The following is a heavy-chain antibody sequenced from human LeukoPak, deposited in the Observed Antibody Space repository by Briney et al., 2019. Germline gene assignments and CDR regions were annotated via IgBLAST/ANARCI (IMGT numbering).Heavy chain of an antibody. CDR1: GFTFSHYA. CDR2: IRGSGGNT. J-gene: IGHJ4*02. D-gene: IGHD6-13*01. CDR3: AKDGYSSSWYYFDY. Sequence: GGSLRHSCAASGFTFSHYAMSWVRQAPGKGLEWVSGIRGSGGNTYYADSVKGRFTISRDNSKNTLYLQMNSLRAEDTAVYYCAKDGYSSSWYYFDYWGQGTLVTVSS. V-gene: IGHV3-23*01.